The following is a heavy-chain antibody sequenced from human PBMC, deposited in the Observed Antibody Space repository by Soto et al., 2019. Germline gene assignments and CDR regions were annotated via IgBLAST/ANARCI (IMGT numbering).Heavy chain of an antibody. J-gene: IGHJ6*02. CDR1: GFTFSSNA. V-gene: IGHV3-48*02. D-gene: IGHD1-7*01. CDR3: ARAKYNENYRYYYYGMDG. CDR2: ISSSSNTI. Sequence: GGSLRLSCAASGFTFSSNAMSWVRQAPGKGLEWVSYISSSSNTIYYADSVKGRFTISRDNAKNSLYLQMNSLKDEDTSVYYCARAKYNENYRYYYYGMDGWGQGTTVTVSS.